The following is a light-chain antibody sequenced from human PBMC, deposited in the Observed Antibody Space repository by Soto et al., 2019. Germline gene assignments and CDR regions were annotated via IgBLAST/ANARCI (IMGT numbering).Light chain of an antibody. V-gene: IGLV2-14*03. CDR3: SSYTSSSSYV. Sequence: QSALTQPASVSDSPGQSITISCIGTSSDIGGFYHVSWHQQHPGKAPKLIIYDVSNRPSGVSNRFSGSKTGNTASLIISGLQAEDEADDYCSSYTSSSSYVFGSGTKLTVL. CDR2: DVS. CDR1: SSDIGGFYH. J-gene: IGLJ1*01.